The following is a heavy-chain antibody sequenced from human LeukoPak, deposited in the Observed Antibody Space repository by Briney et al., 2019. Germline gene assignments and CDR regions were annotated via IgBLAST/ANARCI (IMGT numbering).Heavy chain of an antibody. J-gene: IGHJ5*02. CDR3: AKTQRDGDNWFDP. CDR2: ISGSGGST. CDR1: GFTFSSYA. V-gene: IGHV3-23*01. Sequence: GRSPRLSCAASGFTFSSYAMSWVRQAPGKGLEWVSAISGSGGSTYYADSVKGRFTISRDNSKNTLYLQMNSLRAEDTAVYYCAKTQRDGDNWFDPWGQGTLVTVSS.